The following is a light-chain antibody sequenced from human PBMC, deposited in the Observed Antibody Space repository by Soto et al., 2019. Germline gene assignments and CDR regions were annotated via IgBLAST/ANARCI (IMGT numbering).Light chain of an antibody. V-gene: IGKV1-9*01. J-gene: IGKJ3*01. CDR2: AAS. CDR3: QQLNNYPRT. Sequence: IQLTQSPSSLSASVGDRVTITYRASQGISSSLAWYQQKPGKAPKLLIYAASTLQSGVPSRFSGSGSGTDFTLTINSLQPEDFATYYCQQLNNYPRTFGPGTKVDIK. CDR1: QGISSS.